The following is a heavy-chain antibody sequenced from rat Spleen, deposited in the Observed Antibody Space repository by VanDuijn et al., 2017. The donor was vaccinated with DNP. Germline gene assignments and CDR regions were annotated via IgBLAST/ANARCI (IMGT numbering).Heavy chain of an antibody. V-gene: IGHV5-27*01. CDR2: ISTSGGST. CDR1: GFTFSNYD. J-gene: IGHJ3*01. CDR3: ATGTFAY. Sequence: EVQLVESGGGLVQPGRSLKLSCAASGFTFSNYDMAWVRQAPTKGLEWVASISTSGGSTYYRDSVKGRFTISRDNAKSTLDLQMDSLRSEDTATYYCATGTFAYWGQGTLVTVSS.